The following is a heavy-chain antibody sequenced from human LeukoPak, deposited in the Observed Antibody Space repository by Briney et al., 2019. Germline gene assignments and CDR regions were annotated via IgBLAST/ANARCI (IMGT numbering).Heavy chain of an antibody. J-gene: IGHJ5*02. D-gene: IGHD3-22*01. Sequence: PSETLSLTCAVYGGSFSDYYWTWIRQPPGKGLEWIGEINHSGSTNYNPSLKSRVTISVDTSKNQLSLKLKSVTAADTAVYYCARNYYDSSGSYPNWFDPWGQGTLVTVSS. V-gene: IGHV4-34*01. CDR3: ARNYYDSSGSYPNWFDP. CDR1: GGSFSDYY. CDR2: INHSGST.